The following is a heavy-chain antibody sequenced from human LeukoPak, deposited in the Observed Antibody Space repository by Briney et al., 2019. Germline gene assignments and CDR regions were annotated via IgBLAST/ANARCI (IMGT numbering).Heavy chain of an antibody. CDR3: ARENDFWSGYHLDY. Sequence: GGSLRLSCAASGFTFSSYAMHWVRQAPGKGLEWVAVISYDGSNKYYADSVKGRFTISRDNSKNTLYLQMNSLRAEGTAVYYCARENDFWSGYHLDYWGQGTLVTVSS. CDR2: ISYDGSNK. V-gene: IGHV3-30-3*01. J-gene: IGHJ4*02. D-gene: IGHD3-3*01. CDR1: GFTFSSYA.